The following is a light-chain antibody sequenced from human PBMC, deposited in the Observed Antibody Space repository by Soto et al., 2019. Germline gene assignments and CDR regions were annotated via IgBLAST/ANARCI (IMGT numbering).Light chain of an antibody. CDR3: QQYGSSPR. Sequence: EIVLTQSPGTLSLCPGERATLSCRASQSVSSSYLAWYQQKPGQAPRLLIYGASSRATGIPDRFSGSGSGTDFTLTISRLEPEDFAVYYCQQYGSSPRFGQGTKVEIK. V-gene: IGKV3-20*01. CDR2: GAS. CDR1: QSVSSSY. J-gene: IGKJ1*01.